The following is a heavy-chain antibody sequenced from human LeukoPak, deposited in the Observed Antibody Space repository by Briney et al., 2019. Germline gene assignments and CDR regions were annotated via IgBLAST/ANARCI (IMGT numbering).Heavy chain of an antibody. CDR1: GYTFTSYG. CDR2: ISAYNGNT. CDR3: ARDNEVEWLFNWFDP. J-gene: IGHJ5*02. D-gene: IGHD3-3*01. V-gene: IGHV1-18*01. Sequence: GASVKVSCKASGYTFTSYGISWVRQAPGQGLEWMGWISAYNGNTNYAQKLQGTVTMTTDTSTSTAYMELRSLRSDGTAVYYCARDNEVEWLFNWFDPWGQGTLVTVSS.